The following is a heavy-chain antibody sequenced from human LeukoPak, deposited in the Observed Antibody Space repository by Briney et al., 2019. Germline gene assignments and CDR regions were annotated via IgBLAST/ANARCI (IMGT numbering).Heavy chain of an antibody. CDR2: ISWDGGST. CDR1: GFTFYDYA. J-gene: IGHJ3*02. V-gene: IGHV3-43D*03. CDR3: AKSLYSGSYGYAFDI. D-gene: IGHD1-26*01. Sequence: GGSLRLSCADSGFTFYDYAMHWVRQAPGKGLEWVSLISWDGGSTYYADSVKGRFTISRDNSKNSLYLQMNSLRAEDTALYYCAKSLYSGSYGYAFDIWGQGTMVTVSS.